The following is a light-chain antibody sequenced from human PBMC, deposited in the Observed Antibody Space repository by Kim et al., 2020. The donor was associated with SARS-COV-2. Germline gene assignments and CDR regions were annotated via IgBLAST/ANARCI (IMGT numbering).Light chain of an antibody. CDR1: NSDVGSYNR. V-gene: IGLV2-18*02. CDR2: EVS. J-gene: IGLJ2*01. Sequence: GQSVTISCTGPNSDVGSYNRVSWYRQPPGTAPKLMIYEVSNRPSGVPDRFSGSKSGNTASLTISGLQAEDEADYYCSSYTSSSTVVFGGGTQLTVL. CDR3: SSYTSSSTVV.